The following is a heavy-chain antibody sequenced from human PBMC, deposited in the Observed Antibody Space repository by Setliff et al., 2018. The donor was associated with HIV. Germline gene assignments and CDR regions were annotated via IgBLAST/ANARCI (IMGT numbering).Heavy chain of an antibody. J-gene: IGHJ3*02. CDR1: GFTFSSYC. Sequence: LRLSCVAAGFTFSSYCLSWVRQAPGKGLEWVASVKEDGSEKYYVDSVKGRFTISRDNDMNSLFLQMNSLRAEDTAVYYCARRGDYYDSSGYSIDAFDIWGQGTMVTVSS. D-gene: IGHD3-22*01. CDR3: ARRGDYYDSSGYSIDAFDI. CDR2: VKEDGSEK. V-gene: IGHV3-7*03.